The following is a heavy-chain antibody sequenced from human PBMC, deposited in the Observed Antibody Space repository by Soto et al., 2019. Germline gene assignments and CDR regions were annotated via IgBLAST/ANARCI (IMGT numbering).Heavy chain of an antibody. V-gene: IGHV4-59*12. Sequence: TVSGHSISSFYWSWIRQSPEKGLEWIGNMYYSGRATYNPSLRSRVTISVDTSKNQFSLKLSSVTAADTAVYYCARLGYCSGGSCYQRGGYYYYYGMDVWGQGTTVTVSS. CDR1: TVSGHSISSFY. J-gene: IGHJ6*02. D-gene: IGHD2-15*01. CDR2: MYYSGRA. CDR3: ARLGYCSGGSCYQRGGYYYYYGMDV.